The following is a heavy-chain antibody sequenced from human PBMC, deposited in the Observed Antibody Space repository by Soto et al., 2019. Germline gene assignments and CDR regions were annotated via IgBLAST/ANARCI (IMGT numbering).Heavy chain of an antibody. J-gene: IGHJ4*02. D-gene: IGHD1-26*01. V-gene: IGHV1-18*01. CDR2: ISAYNGNT. Sequence: QVQLVQSGAEVKKPGASVKVSCKASGYTFTSYGISWVRQAPGQGLEWTGWISAYNGNTHYAQKLQGRVTIPTDASTSTAYMELRSLRSGVTAVYYCSRDRGSYALDYWCQGTLVTVSS. CDR3: SRDRGSYALDY. CDR1: GYTFTSYG.